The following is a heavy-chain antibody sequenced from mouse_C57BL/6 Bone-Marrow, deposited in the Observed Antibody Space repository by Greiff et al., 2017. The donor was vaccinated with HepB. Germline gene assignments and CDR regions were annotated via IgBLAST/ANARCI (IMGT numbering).Heavy chain of an antibody. D-gene: IGHD1-1*01. J-gene: IGHJ4*01. Sequence: VQLVESGAELVRPGASVTLSCKASGYTFTDYEMHWVKQTPVHGLEWIGAIDPETGGTAYNQKFKGKAILTADKSSSTAYMELRSLTSEDSAVYYCTRGETSYGSSYDAMDYWGQGTSVTVSS. CDR2: IDPETGGT. V-gene: IGHV1-15*01. CDR1: GYTFTDYE. CDR3: TRGETSYGSSYDAMDY.